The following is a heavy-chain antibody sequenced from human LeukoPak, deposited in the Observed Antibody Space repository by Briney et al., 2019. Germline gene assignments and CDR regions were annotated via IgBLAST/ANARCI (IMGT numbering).Heavy chain of an antibody. CDR1: GFTFDDYA. J-gene: IGHJ6*03. D-gene: IGHD3-22*01. Sequence: GGSLRLSCAASGFTFDDYAMHWVRQAPGEGLEGVSGISWNSGSIGYADSVKGRFTISRDNAKNSLYLQMNSLRAEDMALYYCAKDSGPYYYDSSGYQYYYYMDVWGKGTTVTVSS. V-gene: IGHV3-9*03. CDR3: AKDSGPYYYDSSGYQYYYYMDV. CDR2: ISWNSGSI.